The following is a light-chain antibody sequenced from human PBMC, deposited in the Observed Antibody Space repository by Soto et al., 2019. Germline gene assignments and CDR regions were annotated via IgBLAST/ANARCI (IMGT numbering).Light chain of an antibody. CDR2: DAS. V-gene: IGKV1-5*01. Sequence: DIQMTQSPSTLSASVGDRVTITCRASQSVSNWLAWYQQRPGKAPNLLIYDASRLQSGVPSRFSGSGSGTEFTLTISGLRPDYFATYYCQQYTAFPYTFGQGTKLEIK. CDR3: QQYTAFPYT. J-gene: IGKJ2*01. CDR1: QSVSNW.